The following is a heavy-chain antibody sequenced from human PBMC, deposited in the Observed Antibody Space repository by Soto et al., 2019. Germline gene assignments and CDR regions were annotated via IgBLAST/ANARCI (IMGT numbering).Heavy chain of an antibody. CDR1: GDSISSGTYS. J-gene: IGHJ4*02. Sequence: QVQLQESGPGLVKPSETLSLTCSVSGDSISSGTYSWSWIRQSPGKEREWIGYIYYRGGTNYNPSLKSRVTISLETSKNQFSLNLSSVTAADTAVYYCARDLRDSSAYALWGQGILVTVSS. CDR3: ARDLRDSSAYAL. D-gene: IGHD3-22*01. CDR2: IYYRGGT. V-gene: IGHV4-61*01.